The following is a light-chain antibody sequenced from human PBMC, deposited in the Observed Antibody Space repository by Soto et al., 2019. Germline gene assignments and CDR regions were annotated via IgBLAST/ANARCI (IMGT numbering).Light chain of an antibody. V-gene: IGKV3D-20*02. CDR1: QSIATSQ. CDR2: GAS. J-gene: IGKJ4*01. Sequence: IVLTQSPGTLSLSPGERATLFCRASQSIATSQLAWYQQKPGQAPRLLIGASTRATGIPDRFSDSGSGTDFTLTISRLEPEDFAVYYCQQRSNWQGATFGGGTKVDIK. CDR3: QQRSNWQGAT.